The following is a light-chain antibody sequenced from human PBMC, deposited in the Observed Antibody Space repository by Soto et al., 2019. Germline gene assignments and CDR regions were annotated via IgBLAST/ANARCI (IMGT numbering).Light chain of an antibody. J-gene: IGLJ1*01. Sequence: QSVLTQPPSVSAAPGQKGTISCSGSSSNIGGKSVSWYQQLPGTAPKLLIYDDNRSPSGIPDRFSGSKSGTSATLAITGFQTGDEADYYCGSWDSSLSDYVLGNGTKVTV. V-gene: IGLV1-51*01. CDR1: SSNIGGKS. CDR2: DDN. CDR3: GSWDSSLSDYV.